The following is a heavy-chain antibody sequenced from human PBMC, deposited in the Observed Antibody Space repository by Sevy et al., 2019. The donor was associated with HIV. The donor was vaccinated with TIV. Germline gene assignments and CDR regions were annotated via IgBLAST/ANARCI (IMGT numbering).Heavy chain of an antibody. V-gene: IGHV3-30*02. J-gene: IGHJ4*02. CDR3: AKDLGRIAAAGFDY. D-gene: IGHD6-13*01. CDR1: GFTFSSYG. Sequence: GESLRLSCAASGFTFSSYGMHWVRQAPGKGLEWVAFIRYDGSNKYYADSVKGRFTISRDNSKNTLYLQMNSLRAEDTAVYYCAKDLGRIAAAGFDYWGQGTLVTVSS. CDR2: IRYDGSNK.